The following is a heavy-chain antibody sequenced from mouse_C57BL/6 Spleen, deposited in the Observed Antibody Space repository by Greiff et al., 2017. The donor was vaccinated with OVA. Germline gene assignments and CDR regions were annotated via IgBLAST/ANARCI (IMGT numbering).Heavy chain of an antibody. CDR2: IYPGSGNT. CDR1: DYSFTSYY. CDR3: ARWGDGYYDAMDY. Sequence: VQLQQSGPELVKPGASVQISCQASDYSFTSYYIHWVKQRPGPGLAWIGWIYPGSGNTKYNEKFKGKATLTADTSSSTAYMQLSSLTSEDSAVYYCARWGDGYYDAMDYWGQGTSVTVSS. J-gene: IGHJ4*01. V-gene: IGHV1-66*01. D-gene: IGHD2-3*01.